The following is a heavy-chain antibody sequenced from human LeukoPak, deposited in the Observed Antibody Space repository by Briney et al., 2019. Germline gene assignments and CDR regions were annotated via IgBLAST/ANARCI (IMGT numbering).Heavy chain of an antibody. Sequence: GGSLRLSCAASGLTFSSYAMNWVRQAPGKGLEWVSAISGSGSSTFYADSVKGRFTISRDNSKNTLYLQLSSLRAEDTALYFCAKRGGDYGRFFDDWAQGTLVTVSS. J-gene: IGHJ4*02. V-gene: IGHV3-23*01. CDR3: AKRGGDYGRFFDD. CDR2: ISGSGSST. CDR1: GLTFSSYA. D-gene: IGHD4-17*01.